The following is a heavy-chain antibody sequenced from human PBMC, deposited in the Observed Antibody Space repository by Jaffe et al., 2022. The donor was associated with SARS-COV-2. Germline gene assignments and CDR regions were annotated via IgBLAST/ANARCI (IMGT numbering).Heavy chain of an antibody. CDR1: GFTFSSYG. CDR3: AKGGGSYYFDY. D-gene: IGHD3-16*01. Sequence: QVQLVESGGGVVQPGRSLRLSCAASGFTFSSYGMHWVRQAPGKGLEWVAVISYDGSNKYYADSVKGRFTISRDNSKNTLYLQMNSLRAEDTAVYYCAKGGGSYYFDYWGQGTLVTVSS. J-gene: IGHJ4*02. CDR2: ISYDGSNK. V-gene: IGHV3-30*18.